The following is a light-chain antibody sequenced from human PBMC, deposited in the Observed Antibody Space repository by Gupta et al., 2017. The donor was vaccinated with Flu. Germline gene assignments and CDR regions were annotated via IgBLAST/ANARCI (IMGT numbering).Light chain of an antibody. CDR3: LRRDGVAYT. J-gene: IGKJ2*01. CDR1: QNIDTY. CDR2: AAS. V-gene: IGKV1-39*01. Sequence: PSSLSAFVGDRVTITCRTSQNIDTYLNWFQAKPGKAPKLLIYAASNLQRGIPFRFDGGGSGTDFNLTIIRLQPEDITTYYCLRRDGVAYTFGQGTKV.